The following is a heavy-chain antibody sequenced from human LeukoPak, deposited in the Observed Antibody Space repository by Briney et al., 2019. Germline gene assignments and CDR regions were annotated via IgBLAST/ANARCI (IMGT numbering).Heavy chain of an antibody. J-gene: IGHJ3*02. CDR1: GFTFSSYS. CDR3: AREAYYYDSSGYVHDAFDI. V-gene: IGHV3-21*01. D-gene: IGHD3-22*01. CDR2: ISSRSSYI. Sequence: GGSLRLSCAASGFTFSSYSMNWVRLAPGKGLEWVSSISSRSSYIYHADSVKGRFTISRDNAKNSLYLQMNSLRAEDTAVYYCAREAYYYDSSGYVHDAFDIWGQGTVVTVSS.